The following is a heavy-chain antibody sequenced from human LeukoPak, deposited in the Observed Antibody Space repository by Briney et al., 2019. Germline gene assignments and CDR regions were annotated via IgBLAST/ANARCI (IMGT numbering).Heavy chain of an antibody. CDR2: ISAYNGNT. J-gene: IGHJ4*02. Sequence: GASVKVSCKASGYTFTSYGISWVRQAPGQGLEWMGWISAYNGNTNYAQKLQGRVTMTTDTSTSTAYMELRSLRSDDTAVYYCARGHMTTVLRRPHCPLDYWGQGTLVTVSS. CDR1: GYTFTSYG. D-gene: IGHD4-17*01. CDR3: ARGHMTTVLRRPHCPLDY. V-gene: IGHV1-18*01.